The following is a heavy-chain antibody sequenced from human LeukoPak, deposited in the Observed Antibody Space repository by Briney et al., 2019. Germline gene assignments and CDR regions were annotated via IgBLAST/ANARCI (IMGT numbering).Heavy chain of an antibody. CDR3: TRNARGDTYGADY. J-gene: IGHJ4*02. CDR2: IYSGDSDT. V-gene: IGHV5-51*01. Sequence: GESLKISCQGSGYSFTSYWIGWVRQMPGKGLEWMGIIYSGDSDTRYSPSFQGQVTISADKSISTAYLQWSSLKASDTAMYYCTRNARGDTYGADYWGPGTLVTVSS. D-gene: IGHD5-18*01. CDR1: GYSFTSYW.